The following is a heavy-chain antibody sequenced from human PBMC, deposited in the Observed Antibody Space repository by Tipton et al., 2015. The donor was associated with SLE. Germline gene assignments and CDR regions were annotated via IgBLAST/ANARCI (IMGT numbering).Heavy chain of an antibody. V-gene: IGHV4-34*01. D-gene: IGHD4-17*01. J-gene: IGHJ5*02. CDR1: GGSFSGYY. Sequence: TLSLTCAVYGGSFSGYYWSWIRQPPGKGLEWIGEINHSGSTNYNPSLRSRVTISVDTSKNQFSLKLSSVTAADTAVYYCAGTYYGDCGWFDPRGQGIRVTVSS. CDR3: AGTYYGDCGWFDP. CDR2: INHSGST.